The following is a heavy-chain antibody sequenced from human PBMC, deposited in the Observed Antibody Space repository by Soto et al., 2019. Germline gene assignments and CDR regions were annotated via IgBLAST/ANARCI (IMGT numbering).Heavy chain of an antibody. CDR2: IHYSGRT. Sequence: QVQLQESGPGLVKPSQTLSLTCSVSGDSISGGDYYWSWIRQPPGEALEWIGHIHYSGRTYYNASPKSRLTVSMDTSNNQSSLNLNSVTAADTAVYYCARDQRALRYFDYWGQGILVTVSS. V-gene: IGHV4-30-4*01. CDR3: ARDQRALRYFDY. CDR1: GDSISGGDYY. J-gene: IGHJ4*02.